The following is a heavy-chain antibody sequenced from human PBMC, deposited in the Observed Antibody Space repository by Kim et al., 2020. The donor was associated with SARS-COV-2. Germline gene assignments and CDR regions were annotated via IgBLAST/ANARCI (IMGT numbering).Heavy chain of an antibody. CDR2: IYYSGST. CDR1: GGSISSYY. CDR3: ARGRDDYNLVFDY. D-gene: IGHD4-4*01. V-gene: IGHV4-59*01. Sequence: SETLSLTCTVSGGSISSYYWSWIRQPPGKGLEWIGYIYYSGSTNYNPSLKSRVTISVDTSKNQFSLKLSSVTAADTAVYYCARGRDDYNLVFDYWGQGTLVTVSS. J-gene: IGHJ4*02.